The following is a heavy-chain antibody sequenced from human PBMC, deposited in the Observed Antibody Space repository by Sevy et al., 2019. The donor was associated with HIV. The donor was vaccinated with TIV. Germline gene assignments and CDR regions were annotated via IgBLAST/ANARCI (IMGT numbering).Heavy chain of an antibody. V-gene: IGHV3-7*01. CDR1: GFTFTTYW. Sequence: GGSLRLSCAASGFTFTTYWMTWVRQAPGKGLEWVANINQDGSKINHVDSVRGRFIISRDKAIKSLYVQMNSLRADDTAVYYCARVGIFEKSESQDRFMDYWGQGTLVTVSS. CDR3: ARVGIFEKSESQDRFMDY. J-gene: IGHJ4*02. D-gene: IGHD2-15*01. CDR2: INQDGSKI.